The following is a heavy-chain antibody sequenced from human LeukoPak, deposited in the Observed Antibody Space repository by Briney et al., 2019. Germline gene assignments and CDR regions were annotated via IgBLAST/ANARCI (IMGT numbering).Heavy chain of an antibody. D-gene: IGHD2-2*01. Sequence: SETLSLTCTVSGGSISSYYWSWIRQPPGKGLEWIGYIYYSGSTNYNPSLKSRVTISVDTSKNQFSLKLSSVTPEDTAVYYCARRLTQYDCFDPWGQGILVTVSS. CDR3: ARRLTQYDCFDP. CDR1: GGSISSYY. J-gene: IGHJ5*02. V-gene: IGHV4-59*12. CDR2: IYYSGST.